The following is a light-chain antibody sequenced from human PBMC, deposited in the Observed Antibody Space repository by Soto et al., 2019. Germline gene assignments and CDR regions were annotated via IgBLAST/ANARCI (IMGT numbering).Light chain of an antibody. CDR3: QQYDDLPLT. Sequence: DIQMTQSPSSLSASVGDRVTISCQASQDIRVYLNWYQQKPGKAPKVLIYDASNLGTGVPSRFSGSGSGTEFILTISSLQPEDIATYYCQQYDDLPLTFGGGTKVEIK. V-gene: IGKV1-33*01. CDR1: QDIRVY. J-gene: IGKJ4*01. CDR2: DAS.